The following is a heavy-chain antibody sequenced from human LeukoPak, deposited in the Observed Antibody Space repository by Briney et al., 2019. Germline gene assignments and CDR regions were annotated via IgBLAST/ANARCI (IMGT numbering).Heavy chain of an antibody. D-gene: IGHD6-13*01. CDR1: GYTLTGYY. CDR3: ARVRYRIAAAGIDP. V-gene: IGHV1-2*02. J-gene: IGHJ5*02. Sequence: ASVKVSCKASGYTLTGYYMHWVRQAPGQGLEWMGWINPNSGGTNYAQKFQGRVTMTRDTSISTAYMELSRLRSDDTAVYYCARVRYRIAAAGIDPWGQGTLVTVSS. CDR2: INPNSGGT.